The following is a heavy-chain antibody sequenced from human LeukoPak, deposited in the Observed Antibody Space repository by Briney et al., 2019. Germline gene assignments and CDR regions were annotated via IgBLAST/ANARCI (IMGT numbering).Heavy chain of an antibody. D-gene: IGHD4-11*01. CDR3: ARVRSTVPDY. CDR1: GYTFTGYY. V-gene: IGHV1-2*02. J-gene: IGHJ4*02. Sequence: ASVKVSCKASGYTFTGYYMHWVRQAPGQGLEGMGWINPNSGGTNYAQKFQGRVPMTRETSISTAYMELSRLRSDDTAVYYCARVRSTVPDYWGQGTLVTVSS. CDR2: INPNSGGT.